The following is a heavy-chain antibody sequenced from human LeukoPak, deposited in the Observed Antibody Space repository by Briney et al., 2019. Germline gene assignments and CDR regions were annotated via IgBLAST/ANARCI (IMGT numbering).Heavy chain of an antibody. CDR3: ARRDSSGYYHYFDY. CDR2: IYPGDSDT. D-gene: IGHD3-22*01. V-gene: IGHV5-51*01. J-gene: IGHJ4*02. CDR1: GYSFTNYW. Sequence: GESLKISCQGSGYSFTNYWIGWVRQMPGKGLEWMGIIYPGDSDTRYSPSFQGQVTISVDKSISTAYLQWSSLKASDTAMYYCARRDSSGYYHYFDYWGQGTLVTVSS.